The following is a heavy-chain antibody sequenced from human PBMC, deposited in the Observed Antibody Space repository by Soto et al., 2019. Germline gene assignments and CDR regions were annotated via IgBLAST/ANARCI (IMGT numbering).Heavy chain of an antibody. V-gene: IGHV1-69*01. Sequence: QVQLVQGGTEVKMAGSSVRISCEASGGTLSNYAVSWVRQAPGLGLEWMGGIIPIFGTTTYAQKFQGRITITADETTGRVFMDLTGLRSDDTVVFYCTRAVRTGNYGMDVWGQGTTVTVSS. CDR3: TRAVRTGNYGMDV. CDR1: GGTLSNYA. CDR2: IIPIFGTT. J-gene: IGHJ6*02.